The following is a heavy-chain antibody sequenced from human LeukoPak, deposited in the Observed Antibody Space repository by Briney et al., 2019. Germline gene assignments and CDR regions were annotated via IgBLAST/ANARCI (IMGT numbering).Heavy chain of an antibody. J-gene: IGHJ3*02. Sequence: GGSLRLSCAASGFTFSSYGMHWVRQAPGKGLEWVAFIRYDGSNKYYADSVKGRFTISRDNSKNTLYLQMNSLRAEDTAVYYCAKDKDYYGSGGYYIRNAFDIWGQGTMVTVSS. V-gene: IGHV3-30*02. CDR2: IRYDGSNK. CDR1: GFTFSSYG. D-gene: IGHD3-10*01. CDR3: AKDKDYYGSGGYYIRNAFDI.